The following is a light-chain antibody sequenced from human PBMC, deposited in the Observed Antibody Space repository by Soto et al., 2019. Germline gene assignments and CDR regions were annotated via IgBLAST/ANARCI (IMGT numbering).Light chain of an antibody. CDR2: EVS. J-gene: IGLJ1*01. V-gene: IGLV2-23*02. CDR3: CSYAGSSTYV. Sequence: QSALTQPASVSGSPGQSITISCTGTNSDVGSYNLVSWYQQHPGKAPKLMIYEVSKRPSGVSNRFSGSKSGNTAPLTISGLQAEDEADYYCCSYAGSSTYVFGTGTKVTVL. CDR1: NSDVGSYNL.